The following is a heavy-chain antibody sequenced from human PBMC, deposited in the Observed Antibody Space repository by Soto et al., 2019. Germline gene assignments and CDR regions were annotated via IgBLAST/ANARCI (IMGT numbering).Heavy chain of an antibody. Sequence: EVQLVESGGGLVQPGGSLRLSCAASGFTVTDHYMDWVRQAPGKGLEWVGRTRDKAHTYTTEYAASVKGRFIISRDDSENLLYLQMNTLKTEDTAVYYCGSAGYCTGTRYCVDSWGQGTLVTVSS. J-gene: IGHJ4*02. CDR1: GFTVTDHY. V-gene: IGHV3-72*01. CDR2: TRDKAHTYTT. CDR3: GSAGYCTGTRYCVDS. D-gene: IGHD2-8*02.